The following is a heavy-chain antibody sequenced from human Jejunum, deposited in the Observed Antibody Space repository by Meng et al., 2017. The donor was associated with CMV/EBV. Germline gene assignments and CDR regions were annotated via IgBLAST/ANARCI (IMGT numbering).Heavy chain of an antibody. J-gene: IGHJ4*02. D-gene: IGHD3-10*01. CDR3: AKDMKVYHRGSGTYLDS. CDR1: FRSYS. V-gene: IGHV3-21*01. CDR2: ISGSSNYI. Sequence: FRSYSMNWVRPAPGKGLEWVASISGSSNYIFYADSVKGRFTISRDAAKNLLYLQMNSLRREDTALYFCAKDMKVYHRGSGTYLDSWGQGTLVTVSS.